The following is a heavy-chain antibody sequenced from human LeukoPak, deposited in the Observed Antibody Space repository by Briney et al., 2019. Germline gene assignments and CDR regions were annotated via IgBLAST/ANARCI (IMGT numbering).Heavy chain of an antibody. D-gene: IGHD2-15*01. J-gene: IGHJ4*02. CDR3: ARGATCSGGSCYPIL. Sequence: ASVKVSCKASGGTFSSYAISWVRQAPGQGLEWMGGIIPIFGTANYAQKFQGRVTITADESTSTAYMEPSSLRSEDTAVYYCARGATCSGGSCYPILWGQGTLVTVSS. CDR2: IIPIFGTA. CDR1: GGTFSSYA. V-gene: IGHV1-69*13.